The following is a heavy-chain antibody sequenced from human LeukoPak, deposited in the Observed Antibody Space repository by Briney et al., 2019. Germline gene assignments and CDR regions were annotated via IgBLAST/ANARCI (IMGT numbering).Heavy chain of an antibody. J-gene: IGHJ4*02. D-gene: IGHD4-17*01. V-gene: IGHV3-66*02. CDR2: IYSGGST. Sequence: GGSLRLSCAASGFTISSNYMSWVRQAPGKGLEWVSIIYSGGSTYYADSVKGRFTISRDNSKNTVYLQMNSLRAEDTAVYYCARVSAGDWGQGTLVTVSS. CDR3: ARVSAGD. CDR1: GFTISSNY.